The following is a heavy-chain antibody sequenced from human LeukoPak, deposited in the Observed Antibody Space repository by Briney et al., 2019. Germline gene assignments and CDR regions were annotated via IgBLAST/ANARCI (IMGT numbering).Heavy chain of an antibody. Sequence: GGSLRLSCAASGFTFSSYAMSWVRQAPGKGLEWVSAISGSGGSTYYADSVKGRFTISRDISKNTLYLQMNSLRAEDTAVYYCAKDPLGSSGWYEDYWGQGTLVTVSS. D-gene: IGHD6-19*01. CDR3: AKDPLGSSGWYEDY. J-gene: IGHJ4*02. CDR1: GFTFSSYA. V-gene: IGHV3-23*01. CDR2: ISGSGGST.